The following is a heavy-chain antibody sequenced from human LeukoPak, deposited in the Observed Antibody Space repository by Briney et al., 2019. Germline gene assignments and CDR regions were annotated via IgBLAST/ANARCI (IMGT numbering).Heavy chain of an antibody. Sequence: GGSLRLSCTASGFTFSVYAMIWVRQAPEKGLEWVSDISGSGGSTYYADSVKGRFTISRDNSKKTLFLQMNSLRTEDTAVYYCAKVWSADFWSGYFTWFDPWGQGTLVTVSS. CDR3: AKVWSADFWSGYFTWFDP. CDR2: ISGSGGST. CDR1: GFTFSVYA. D-gene: IGHD3-3*01. V-gene: IGHV3-23*01. J-gene: IGHJ5*02.